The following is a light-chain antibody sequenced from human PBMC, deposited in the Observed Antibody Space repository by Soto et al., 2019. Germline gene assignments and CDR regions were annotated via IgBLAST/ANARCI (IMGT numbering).Light chain of an antibody. Sequence: DIVMTQSPDSLAVSLGERATINCKSSQSGLYSSNNKNYLAWYQQKPGQPPKLLIYWASTRESGVPDRVSGSGYGTDFTLAVSGLQAEDGGVYYCQQYYSTPPSFGQGTKVEIK. CDR2: WAS. V-gene: IGKV4-1*01. J-gene: IGKJ1*01. CDR3: QQYYSTPPS. CDR1: QSGLYSSNNKNY.